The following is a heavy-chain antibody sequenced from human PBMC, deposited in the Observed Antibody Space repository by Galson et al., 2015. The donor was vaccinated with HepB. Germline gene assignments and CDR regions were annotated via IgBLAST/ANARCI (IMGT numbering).Heavy chain of an antibody. J-gene: IGHJ6*02. CDR2: ISAYNGNT. V-gene: IGHV1-18*04. CDR3: ARDLLGGSSSWGDYYGMDV. D-gene: IGHD6-13*01. CDR1: GYTFTSYG. Sequence: SVKVSCKASGYTFTSYGISWVRQAPGQGLEWMGWISAYNGNTNYAQKLQGRVTMTTDTSTSTAYMELRSLRSDDTAVYYCARDLLGGSSSWGDYYGMDVWGQGTTVTVSS.